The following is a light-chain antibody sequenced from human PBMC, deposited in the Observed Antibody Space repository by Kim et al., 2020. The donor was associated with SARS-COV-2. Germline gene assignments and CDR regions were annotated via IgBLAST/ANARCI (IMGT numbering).Light chain of an antibody. CDR1: RSQVRRRT. CDR3: AAWDDSLNFLWV. V-gene: IGLV1-44*01. Sequence: QRSSISCAATRSQVRRRTFNCYKRRPGTSPKRLLYSNNQRPSRVPERSSGSKSRTSASLAISRLQSEDEADYCCAAWDDSLNFLWVFAGGTQPTVL. J-gene: IGLJ3*02. CDR2: SNN.